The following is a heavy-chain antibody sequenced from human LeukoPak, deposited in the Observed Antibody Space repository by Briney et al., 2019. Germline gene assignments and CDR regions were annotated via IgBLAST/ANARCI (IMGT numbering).Heavy chain of an antibody. CDR2: INPNSGGT. CDR1: GYTFTGYY. Sequence: AASVKVSCKASGYTFTGYYMHWVRQAPGQGLEWMGWINPNSGGTNYAQKFQGRVTMTRDTSISTAYMELSRLRSDDTAVYYCARESRVRGKSFDYWGQGTLVTVSS. J-gene: IGHJ4*02. D-gene: IGHD3-10*01. V-gene: IGHV1-2*02. CDR3: ARESRVRGKSFDY.